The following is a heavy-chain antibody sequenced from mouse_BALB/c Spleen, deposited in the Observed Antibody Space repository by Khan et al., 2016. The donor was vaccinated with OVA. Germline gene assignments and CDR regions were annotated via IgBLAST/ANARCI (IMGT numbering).Heavy chain of an antibody. CDR2: INYSGNT. V-gene: IGHV3-2*02. D-gene: IGHD2-4*01. J-gene: IGHJ3*01. CDR3: ARKDYYDYDPFAY. Sequence: EVKLLESGPGLVKPSQSLSLTCTVTGYSITSEYAWNWIRQLPGNKLEWMGYINYSGNTSFNPSLKSRTSITRDTSKNQFFLQLNSVTTEDTATYYCARKDYYDYDPFAYWGQGTLVTVSA. CDR1: GYSITSEYA.